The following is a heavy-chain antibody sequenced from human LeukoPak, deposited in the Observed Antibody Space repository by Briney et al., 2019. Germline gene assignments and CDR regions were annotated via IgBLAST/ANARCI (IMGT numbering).Heavy chain of an antibody. Sequence: GESLKISCQASGYSFPSYWIGWVRQAPGKGLEWVSYISSSGSTIYYADSVKGRFTISRDSAKNSLYLQMNSLRAEDTAVYYCAELGITMIGGVWGKGTTVTISS. D-gene: IGHD3-10*02. CDR3: AELGITMIGGV. V-gene: IGHV3-48*03. J-gene: IGHJ6*04. CDR1: GYSFPSYW. CDR2: ISSSGSTI.